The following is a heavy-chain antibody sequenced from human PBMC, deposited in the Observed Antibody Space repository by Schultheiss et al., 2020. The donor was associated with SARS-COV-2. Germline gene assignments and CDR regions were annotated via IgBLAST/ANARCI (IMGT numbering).Heavy chain of an antibody. Sequence: GGSLRLSCAASGFTFSSYSMNWVRQAPGKGLEWVSSISSSSSYIYYADSVKGRFTISRDNAKNSLYLQMNSLRAEDTAVYYCARPTDDYGDYPGDYYYYGMDVWGQGTTVTVSS. CDR2: ISSSSSYI. CDR3: ARPTDDYGDYPGDYYYYGMDV. V-gene: IGHV3-21*01. CDR1: GFTFSSYS. D-gene: IGHD4-17*01. J-gene: IGHJ6*02.